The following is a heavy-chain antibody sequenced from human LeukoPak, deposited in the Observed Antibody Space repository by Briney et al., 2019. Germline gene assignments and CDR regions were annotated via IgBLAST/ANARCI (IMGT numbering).Heavy chain of an antibody. D-gene: IGHD2-8*01. CDR3: ARVSGNVDYYYYYMDV. Sequence: PGGSLRLSCAASGFTVSSNYMSWVRQAPGKGLEWVSVIYSGGSTYYADSVKGRFTISRDNSKNTLYLQMNSLRAEDTAVYYCARVSGNVDYYYYYMDVWGKGTTVTVSS. CDR1: GFTVSSNY. J-gene: IGHJ6*03. V-gene: IGHV3-53*01. CDR2: IYSGGST.